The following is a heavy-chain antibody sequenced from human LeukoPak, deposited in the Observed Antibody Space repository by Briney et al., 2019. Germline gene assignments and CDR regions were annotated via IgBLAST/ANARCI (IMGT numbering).Heavy chain of an antibody. J-gene: IGHJ3*02. D-gene: IGHD4/OR15-4a*01. CDR2: FDPGDVEI. Sequence: ASLKVSCKVSGYSLSELSIHWVRQVPGKGFTWMGGFDPGDVEIVYAQSFQGRVTMTEDTSTDTAYMELSRLTSEDTVVYYCASGFYGAGHFDDDVFDIWGQGTLVTVSS. CDR1: GYSLSELS. CDR3: ASGFYGAGHFDDDVFDI. V-gene: IGHV1-24*01.